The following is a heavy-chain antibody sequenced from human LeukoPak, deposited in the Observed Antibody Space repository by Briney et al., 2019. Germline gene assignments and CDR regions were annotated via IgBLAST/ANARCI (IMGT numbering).Heavy chain of an antibody. CDR3: ARESPQWLVSYYFDY. CDR1: GGSISSYY. D-gene: IGHD6-19*01. V-gene: IGHV4-59*12. CDR2: IYYSGST. Sequence: SETLSLTCTVSGGSISSYYWSWIRQPPGKGLEWIGYIYYSGSTNYNPSLKSRVTISVDTSKNQFSLRLSSVTAADTAVYYCARESPQWLVSYYFDYWGQGTLVTVSS. J-gene: IGHJ4*02.